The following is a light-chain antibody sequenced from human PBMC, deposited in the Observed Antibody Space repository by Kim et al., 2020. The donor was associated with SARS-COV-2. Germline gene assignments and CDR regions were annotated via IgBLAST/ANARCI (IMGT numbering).Light chain of an antibody. V-gene: IGLV3-1*01. J-gene: IGLJ2*01. CDR2: EDD. CDR3: QAWDSNSAI. CDR1: NLDNKY. Sequence: SYELTQPPSVSVSPGQTASITCSGDNLDNKYICWYQQKTGQSPVLVIYEDDRRPSGIPDRFSGSNSGNTATLTISGTQTLGEADFYCQAWDSNSAIFGGG.